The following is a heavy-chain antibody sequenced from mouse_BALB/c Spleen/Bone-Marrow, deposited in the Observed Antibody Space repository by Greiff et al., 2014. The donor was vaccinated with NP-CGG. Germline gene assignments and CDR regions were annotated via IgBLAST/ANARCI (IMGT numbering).Heavy chain of an antibody. J-gene: IGHJ1*01. CDR3: AGYRYGWYFDV. CDR2: IDPAIFT. D-gene: IGHD2-14*01. V-gene: IGHV14-3*02. CDR1: GFNIKDTY. Sequence: DVQLQESGAELVKPGASVKLSCTASGFNIKDTYLHWVKQRPEQGLDWIGRIDPAIFTKYDPKFQGKATITADTSSNTAYLHLSSLTSEDTAVDYCAGYRYGWYFDVWGAGTTVTVSS.